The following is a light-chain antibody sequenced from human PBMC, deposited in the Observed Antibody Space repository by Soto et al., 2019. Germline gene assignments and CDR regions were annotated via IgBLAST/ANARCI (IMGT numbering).Light chain of an antibody. Sequence: QSVLTQPPSVSEAPRQRVTISYSGSSSNIGNNAVNWYQQLPGKAPKLLIYYDDLLPSGVSDRFSGSKSGTSASLAISGLQSEDEADYSCAAWDDSLNGLVFGTGTKVTVL. CDR1: SSNIGNNA. V-gene: IGLV1-36*01. CDR3: AAWDDSLNGLV. CDR2: YDD. J-gene: IGLJ1*01.